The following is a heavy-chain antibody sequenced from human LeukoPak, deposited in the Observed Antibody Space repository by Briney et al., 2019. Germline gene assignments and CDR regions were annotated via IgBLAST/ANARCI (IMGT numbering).Heavy chain of an antibody. D-gene: IGHD3-16*02. CDR3: TTDGEELSLSAGRGFDY. CDR2: IKSKTDGGTT. CDR1: GFTFSNAW. J-gene: IGHJ4*02. Sequence: GGSLRLSCAASGFTFSNAWMRWVRQAPGKGLEWVGRIKSKTDGGTTDYAAPVKGRFSISRDDSKNTLYLQMNSLKTEDTAVYYCTTDGEELSLSAGRGFDYWGQGTLVTVSS. V-gene: IGHV3-15*01.